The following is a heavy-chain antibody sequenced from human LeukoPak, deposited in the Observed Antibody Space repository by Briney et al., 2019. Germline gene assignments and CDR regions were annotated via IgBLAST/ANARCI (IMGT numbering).Heavy chain of an antibody. J-gene: IGHJ4*02. CDR3: ARGSGTGSGLRRLDY. D-gene: IGHD1-1*01. CDR2: MNPNSGNT. Sequence: GASVKVSCKASGYTFTSFDINWVRQATGQGLEWMGWMNPNSGNTGFAQKFQGRVTMTRDTSISTAYMELSGLRSEDTAVYYCARGSGTGSGLRRLDYWGQGTLVTISS. V-gene: IGHV1-8*01. CDR1: GYTFTSFD.